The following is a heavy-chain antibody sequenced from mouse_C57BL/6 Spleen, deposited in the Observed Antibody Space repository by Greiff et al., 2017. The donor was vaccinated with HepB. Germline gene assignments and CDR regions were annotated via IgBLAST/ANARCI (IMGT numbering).Heavy chain of an antibody. V-gene: IGHV1-69*01. CDR1: GYTFTSYW. Sequence: QVQLQQPGAELVMPGASVKLSCKASGYTFTSYWMHWVKQRPGQGLEWIGEIDPSDSYTNYNQKFKGKSTLTVDKSSSTAYMQLSSLTSEDSAVYNCARALTFPHWYFDVWGTGTTVTVSS. CDR2: IDPSDSYT. D-gene: IGHD1-1*01. CDR3: ARALTFPHWYFDV. J-gene: IGHJ1*03.